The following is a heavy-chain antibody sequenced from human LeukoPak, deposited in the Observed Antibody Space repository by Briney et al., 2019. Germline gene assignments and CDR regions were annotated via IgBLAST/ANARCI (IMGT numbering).Heavy chain of an antibody. Sequence: SETLSLTCAVYGGSFSGYYWSWIRQPPGKGLEWIGEINHRGSTNYNPSLKSRVTISVDTSKNQFSLKLSSVTAADTAVYYCARLGITMVRGQNYGMDVWGQGTTVTVSS. CDR1: GGSFSGYY. V-gene: IGHV4-34*01. J-gene: IGHJ6*02. D-gene: IGHD3-10*01. CDR3: ARLGITMVRGQNYGMDV. CDR2: INHRGST.